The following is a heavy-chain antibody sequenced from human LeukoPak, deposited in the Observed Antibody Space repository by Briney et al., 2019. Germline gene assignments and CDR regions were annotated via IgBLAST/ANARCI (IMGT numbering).Heavy chain of an antibody. CDR2: ISSSSSYI. CDR3: ARGMEWLSPYYFDY. D-gene: IGHD3-3*01. CDR1: GFTFSSYS. J-gene: IGHJ4*02. Sequence: GGSLRLSCAASGFTFSSYSMNWVRQAPRKGLEWVSSISSSSSYIYYADSVKGRFTISRDNAKNSLYLQMNKRRAEDTAVYYCARGMEWLSPYYFDYWGQGTLVTVSS. V-gene: IGHV3-21*01.